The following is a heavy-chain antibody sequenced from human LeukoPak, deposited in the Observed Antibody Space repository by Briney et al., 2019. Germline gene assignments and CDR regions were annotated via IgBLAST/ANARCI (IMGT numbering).Heavy chain of an antibody. J-gene: IGHJ4*02. D-gene: IGHD3-16*01. V-gene: IGHV4-30-4*01. CDR1: GGSIGNGDYY. CDR2: IYYSGST. Sequence: PSETLSLTCTVSGGSIGNGDYYWSWIRQPPGKGLEWIGNIYYSGSTYYNPSLKSRLTISVDTSKNQFSLKLDSVTAADTAVYYCARVRPTAYRIDSWGQGTLVTVSS. CDR3: ARVRPTAYRIDS.